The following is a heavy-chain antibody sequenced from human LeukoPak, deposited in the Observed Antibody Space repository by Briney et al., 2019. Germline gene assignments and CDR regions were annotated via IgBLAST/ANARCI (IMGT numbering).Heavy chain of an antibody. CDR1: GFTFSNYW. V-gene: IGHV3-74*01. J-gene: IGHJ4*02. CDR2: IDANAKTT. D-gene: IGHD3-10*01. CDR3: ARDTYGSGSMLDY. Sequence: PGGSLRLSCAASGFTFSNYWLHWVRQAPGKGLVWVSRIDANAKTTSYADSVKGRFTISTDNAKKTLYLQMNSLRAEDTAVYYCARDTYGSGSMLDYWGQGTLVTVSS.